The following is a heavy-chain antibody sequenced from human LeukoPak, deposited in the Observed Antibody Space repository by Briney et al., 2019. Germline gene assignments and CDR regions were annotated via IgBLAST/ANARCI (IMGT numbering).Heavy chain of an antibody. D-gene: IGHD4-17*01. Sequence: GGSLRLSCAASGFTFGNYWMHWVRQAPGKGLLWVSRISDDGSSANYADSVQGRFTISRDNSKNTLFLQFNSLRADDTAVYYCAKGRGTTVTAAANYWGQGTLVTVSS. V-gene: IGHV3-74*01. J-gene: IGHJ4*02. CDR1: GFTFGNYW. CDR3: AKGRGTTVTAAANY. CDR2: ISDDGSSA.